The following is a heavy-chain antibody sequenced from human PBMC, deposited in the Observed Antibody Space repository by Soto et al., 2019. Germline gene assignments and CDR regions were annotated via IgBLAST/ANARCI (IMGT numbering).Heavy chain of an antibody. CDR2: ISYDGSNK. V-gene: IGHV3-30-3*01. D-gene: IGHD2-2*01. J-gene: IGHJ6*02. CDR3: ARDGYCSSTSCYRGGYGMDV. CDR1: GFTFSSYA. Sequence: GGSLRLSCADSGFTFSSYAMHWVRQAPGKGLEWVAVISYDGSNKYYADSVKGRFTISRDNSKNTLYLQMNSLRAEDTAVYYCARDGYCSSTSCYRGGYGMDVWGQGTTVTVSS.